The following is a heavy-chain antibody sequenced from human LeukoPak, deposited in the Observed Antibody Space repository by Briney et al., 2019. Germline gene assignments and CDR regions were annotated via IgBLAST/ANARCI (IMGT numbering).Heavy chain of an antibody. CDR3: LRPDGHDTKPPAADY. CDR2: IHPGDSDT. J-gene: IGHJ4*02. V-gene: IGHV5-51*01. D-gene: IGHD2-8*01. Sequence: GESLKISCKGAAGFFTSCCSSYGGQMPGKGLEWMGIIHPGDSDTRYIPSFQGQVTISADKSISTAYLQWSSLKASDTAMYYCLRPDGHDTKPPAADYWGQGTLVTVSS. CDR1: AGFFTSCC.